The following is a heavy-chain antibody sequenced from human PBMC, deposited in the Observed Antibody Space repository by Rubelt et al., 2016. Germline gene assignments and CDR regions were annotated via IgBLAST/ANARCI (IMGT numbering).Heavy chain of an antibody. Sequence: EVHLVESGGGLFQPGGSLRLSCAVSGLTVNGTYMTWVRQAPGKGLEWVSVLYSGGTTRYADSVKGRFTISRDNSKNTLYLQMNSLRADDTAIYYCARGLPHGYWGQGTLVAVSS. J-gene: IGHJ4*02. CDR1: GLTVNGTY. CDR3: ARGLPHGY. CDR2: LYSGGTT. D-gene: IGHD3-16*01. V-gene: IGHV3-53*01.